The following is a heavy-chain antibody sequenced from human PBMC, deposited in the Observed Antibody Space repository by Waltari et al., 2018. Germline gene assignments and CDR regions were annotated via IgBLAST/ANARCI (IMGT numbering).Heavy chain of an antibody. J-gene: IGHJ4*02. CDR3: ARGGHRTFDY. CDR1: DGSLSNYY. CDR2: IFPTGSA. V-gene: IGHV4-4*07. Sequence: QVQLQESGPRLVKPSETLSLTCTLSDGSLSNYYWSWIRQPAGEGLEWIGRIFPTGSANYNPSLKSRATMSIDSSKNQFSLKINSVTAADMAVYYCARGGHRTFDYWGQGTLITVSS.